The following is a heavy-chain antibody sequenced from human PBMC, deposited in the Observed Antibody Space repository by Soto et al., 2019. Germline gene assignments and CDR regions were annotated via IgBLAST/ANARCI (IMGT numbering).Heavy chain of an antibody. CDR2: ISYDGSNK. CDR1: GFTFSSYG. Sequence: LRLSCAASGFTFSSYGMHWVRQAPGKGLEWVAVISYDGSNKYYADSVKGRFTISRDNSKNTLYLQMNSLRAEDTAVYCCAKGGYDFWSGYFDYWGQGTLVTVSS. CDR3: AKGGYDFWSGYFDY. D-gene: IGHD3-3*01. J-gene: IGHJ4*02. V-gene: IGHV3-30*18.